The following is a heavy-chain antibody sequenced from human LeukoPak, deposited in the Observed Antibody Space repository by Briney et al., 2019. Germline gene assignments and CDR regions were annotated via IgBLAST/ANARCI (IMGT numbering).Heavy chain of an antibody. V-gene: IGHV4-4*07. J-gene: IGHJ4*02. CDR1: GGSITSYY. CDR2: IYTSGST. CDR3: AREQGYGDYNYDY. Sequence: SETLSLTCTVSGGSITSYYWSWIRQSAGKGLEWIGRIYTSGSTNYNPSLKSRVTMSVDTSKNQFSLKLSSVTAADTAVYYCAREQGYGDYNYDYWGQGTLVTVSS. D-gene: IGHD4-17*01.